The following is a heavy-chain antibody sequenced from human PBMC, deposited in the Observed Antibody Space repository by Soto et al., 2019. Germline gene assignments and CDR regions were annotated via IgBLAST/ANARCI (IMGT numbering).Heavy chain of an antibody. D-gene: IGHD2-15*01. CDR2: IYYSGST. Sequence: PSETLSLTCTVSGGSISSGDYYWSWIRQPPGKGLEWIGYIYYSGSTYYNPSLKSRVTISVDTSKNQFSLKLSSVTAADTAVYYCARVRYCSGGSCYFIRIDSGMDVWGQGTTVTVSS. CDR3: ARVRYCSGGSCYFIRIDSGMDV. CDR1: GGSISSGDYY. J-gene: IGHJ6*02. V-gene: IGHV4-30-4*01.